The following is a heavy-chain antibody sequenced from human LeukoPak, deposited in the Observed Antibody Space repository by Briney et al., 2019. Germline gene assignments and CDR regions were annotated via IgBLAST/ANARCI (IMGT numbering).Heavy chain of an antibody. J-gene: IGHJ4*02. CDR1: GFTFSSYA. V-gene: IGHV3-30*04. Sequence: GRSLRLSCAASGFTFSSYAMHWVRQAPGKGLEWVAVISYDGSNKYYADSVKGRFTISRDNSKNTLYLQMNSLRAEDTAVYYCARGATSYYFDYWGQGTLVTVSS. CDR3: ARGATSYYFDY. CDR2: ISYDGSNK. D-gene: IGHD1-26*01.